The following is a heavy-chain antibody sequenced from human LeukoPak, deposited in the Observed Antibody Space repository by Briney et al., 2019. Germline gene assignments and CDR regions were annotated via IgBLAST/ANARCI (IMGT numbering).Heavy chain of an antibody. V-gene: IGHV3-23*01. CDR2: ISGSGGST. D-gene: IGHD6-19*01. CDR3: ARGFRGSGYYFDY. CDR1: GFTFSSYA. Sequence: PGGSLRLYCAASGFTFSSYAMSWVRQARGKGLEWVSTISGSGGSTYYADSVKGRFTISRDNSKNTLYLQMNSLRAEDTAVYYCARGFRGSGYYFDYWGQGTLVTVSS. J-gene: IGHJ4*02.